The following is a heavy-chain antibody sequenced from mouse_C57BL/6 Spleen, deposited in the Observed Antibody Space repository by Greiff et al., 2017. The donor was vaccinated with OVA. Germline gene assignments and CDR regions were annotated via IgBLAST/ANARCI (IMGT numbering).Heavy chain of an antibody. V-gene: IGHV1-39*01. CDR2: INPNYGTT. Sequence: VHVKQSGPELVKPGASVKISCKASGYSFTDYNMNWVKQSNGKSLEWIGVINPNYGTTSYNQKFKGKATLTVDQSSSTAYMQLNSLTSEDSAVYYCARYPLYDPYYAMDYWGQGTSVTVSS. CDR1: GYSFTDYN. CDR3: ARYPLYDPYYAMDY. D-gene: IGHD2-3*01. J-gene: IGHJ4*01.